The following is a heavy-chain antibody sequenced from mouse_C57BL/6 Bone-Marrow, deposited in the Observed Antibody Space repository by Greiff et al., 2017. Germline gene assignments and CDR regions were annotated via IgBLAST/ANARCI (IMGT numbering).Heavy chain of an antibody. CDR1: GFNIKNTY. J-gene: IGHJ2*01. CDR2: IDPANGNT. Sequence: VQLQQSVAELVRPGASVKLSCTASGFNIKNTYMHWVKQRPEQGLEWIGRIDPANGNTKYAPKVQGKATITADTSSNTAYLQLSSLTSEDTTIYYWARHLLINTRGFDYWGQGTTLTVSS. CDR3: ARHLLINTRGFDY. D-gene: IGHD2-4*01. V-gene: IGHV14-3*01.